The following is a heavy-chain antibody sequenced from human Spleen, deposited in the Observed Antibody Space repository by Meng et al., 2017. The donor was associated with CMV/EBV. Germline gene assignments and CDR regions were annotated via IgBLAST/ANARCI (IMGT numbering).Heavy chain of an antibody. J-gene: IGHJ2*01. D-gene: IGHD3-10*01. Sequence: GESLKISCAGSGFTFRNYAMSWVRQAPGRGLEWVSAITDSGGDTYHADSVKGRFTISRDNSKGSLYLQRNRLTAEDTAVYYCAASGSENWYFDLWGRGTLVTVSS. CDR2: ITDSGGDT. CDR1: GFTFRNYA. V-gene: IGHV3-23*01. CDR3: AASGSENWYFDL.